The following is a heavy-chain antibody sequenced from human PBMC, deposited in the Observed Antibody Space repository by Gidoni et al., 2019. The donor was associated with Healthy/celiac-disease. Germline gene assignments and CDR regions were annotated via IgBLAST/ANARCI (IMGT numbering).Heavy chain of an antibody. CDR2: INHSGST. V-gene: IGHV4-34*01. D-gene: IGHD3-10*01. CDR3: ARPLGRGYWNY. CDR1: GGSFSGYY. J-gene: IGHJ4*02. Sequence: QVQLQQWGAGLLKPSETLSITCAVYGGSFSGYYWSWIRQPPGKGLEWMGEINHSGSTNYNPSLKSRVTISVDTSKNQFSLKLSSVTAADTAVYYCARPLGRGYWNYWGQGTLVTVSS.